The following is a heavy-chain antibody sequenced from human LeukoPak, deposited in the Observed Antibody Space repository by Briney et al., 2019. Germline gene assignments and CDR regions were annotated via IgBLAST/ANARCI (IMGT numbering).Heavy chain of an antibody. CDR3: ARPSDYGAYYFDY. CDR2: IYPGDSET. D-gene: IGHD4-17*01. V-gene: IGHV5-51*01. J-gene: IGHJ4*02. Sequence: GESLKISCKGSGYSFTSYWIGWVRQMSGKGLELMGVIYPGDSETRYSPSFQGQVTISAVKSINTAFLQWSSLKASDTAMYYCARPSDYGAYYFDYLGQGTLVTVSS. CDR1: GYSFTSYW.